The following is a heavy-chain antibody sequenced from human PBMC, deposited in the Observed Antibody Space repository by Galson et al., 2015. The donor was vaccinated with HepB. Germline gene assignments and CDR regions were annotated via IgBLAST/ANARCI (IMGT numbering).Heavy chain of an antibody. D-gene: IGHD3-22*01. Sequence: SLRLSCAASGFTFSTYGMHWVRQAPGKGLEWVAVILYAGRNKHYADSVKGRFTISRDNSKNTLYLQMNSLRAEDTAVYYCAKDYYYDSSGFYYYYGMEVWGQGTTVTVSS. CDR3: AKDYYYDSSGFYYYYGMEV. V-gene: IGHV3-30*18. CDR1: GFTFSTYG. J-gene: IGHJ6*02. CDR2: ILYAGRNK.